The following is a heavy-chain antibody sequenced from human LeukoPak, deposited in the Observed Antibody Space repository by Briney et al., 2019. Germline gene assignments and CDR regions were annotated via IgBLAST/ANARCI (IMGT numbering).Heavy chain of an antibody. Sequence: PGGSLRLSCAASGFTFSSYAMSWVRQAPGKGLEWVSAISGSGGSTYYADSVKGRFTISRDNSKNTLYLQMNSLRAEDTAVYYCAKGGGLVDGSGYYFDYWGQGTLVTVSS. V-gene: IGHV3-23*01. D-gene: IGHD2-15*01. J-gene: IGHJ4*02. CDR3: AKGGGLVDGSGYYFDY. CDR1: GFTFSSYA. CDR2: ISGSGGST.